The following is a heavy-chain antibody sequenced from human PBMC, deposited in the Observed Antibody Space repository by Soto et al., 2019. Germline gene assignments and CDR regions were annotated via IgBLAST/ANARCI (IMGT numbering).Heavy chain of an antibody. CDR3: VRQGFGALHGLVDV. D-gene: IGHD3-10*01. CDR2: IDNNGGT. J-gene: IGHJ6*02. Sequence: QVQLQESGPGLVKPSETLSLTCTVSGDSVSSYKWSWIRQTPGKGLEWIGYIDNNGGTSYNPSLGSLVTTAVDTSTKQFSLRLNSVTAADTAVYYGVRQGFGALHGLVDVWGQGTTVTVSS. V-gene: IGHV4-59*08. CDR1: GDSVSSYK.